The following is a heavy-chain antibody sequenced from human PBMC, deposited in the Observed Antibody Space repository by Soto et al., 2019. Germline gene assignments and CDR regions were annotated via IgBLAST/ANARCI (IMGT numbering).Heavy chain of an antibody. D-gene: IGHD3-22*01. CDR3: ARDAMYYYDSSGHDAFDI. J-gene: IGHJ3*02. CDR2: IWYDGSNK. Sequence: GGSLRLSCAASGFTFSSYGMHWVRQAPGKGLEWVAVIWYDGSNKYYADSVKGRFTISRDNSKNTLYLQMNSLRAEDTAVYYCARDAMYYYDSSGHDAFDIWGQGTMVTVSS. V-gene: IGHV3-33*01. CDR1: GFTFSSYG.